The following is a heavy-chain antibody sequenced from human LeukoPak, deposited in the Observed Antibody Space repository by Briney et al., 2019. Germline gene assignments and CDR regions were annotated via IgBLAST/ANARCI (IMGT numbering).Heavy chain of an antibody. D-gene: IGHD1-26*01. Sequence: PGGSLRLSCAASGFTFSDYYMSWIRQAPGKGLEWVSYISSSGSTIYYADSVKGRFTISRDNAKNSLYLQMNSLRAEDTAVYYCARDPIVGAPYFDYWGQGTLVTVSS. CDR3: ARDPIVGAPYFDY. J-gene: IGHJ4*02. CDR1: GFTFSDYY. CDR2: ISSSGSTI. V-gene: IGHV3-11*01.